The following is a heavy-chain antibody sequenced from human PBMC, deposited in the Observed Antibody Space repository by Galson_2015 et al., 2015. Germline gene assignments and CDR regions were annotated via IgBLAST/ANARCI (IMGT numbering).Heavy chain of an antibody. D-gene: IGHD6-19*01. V-gene: IGHV3-48*02. CDR2: ISSSSSTI. J-gene: IGHJ4*02. CDR3: ARGYDSSVGYGLEY. Sequence: SLRLSCAASGFTFSRYSMNWVRQAPGKGLEWVSYISSSSSTIYYADSVKGRFTISRDNPKNSLYLQMNSLRDEDTAVYYCARGYDSSVGYGLEYWGQGTLVTVSS. CDR1: GFTFSRYS.